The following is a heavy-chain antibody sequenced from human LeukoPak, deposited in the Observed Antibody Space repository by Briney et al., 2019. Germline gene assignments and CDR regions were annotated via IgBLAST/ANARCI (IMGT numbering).Heavy chain of an antibody. V-gene: IGHV3-23*01. J-gene: IGHJ6*03. CDR2: ISGSGGST. D-gene: IGHD3-10*01. Sequence: GGSLRLSCAASGFTFSSYAMSWVRQAPGKGLEWVSAISGSGGSTYHADSVKGRFTISRDNAKNSLYLQMNSLRAEDTAVYYCAREEYYGSGSPYYYYMDVWGKGTTVTVSS. CDR1: GFTFSSYA. CDR3: AREEYYGSGSPYYYYMDV.